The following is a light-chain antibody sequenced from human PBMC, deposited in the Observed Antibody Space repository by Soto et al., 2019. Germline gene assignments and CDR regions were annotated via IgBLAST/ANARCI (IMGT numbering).Light chain of an antibody. Sequence: IVMTQSPLSLPVTPGEPASISCRSSQSLLHSVGYNYLDWYLQKPGQPPQLLINLGSNRASGVPDRFSGSGSGTDFTLRISRVEAEDVGVYYCMQALQTPYTFGQGTKLEIK. CDR1: QSLLHSVGYNY. J-gene: IGKJ2*01. CDR3: MQALQTPYT. V-gene: IGKV2-28*01. CDR2: LGS.